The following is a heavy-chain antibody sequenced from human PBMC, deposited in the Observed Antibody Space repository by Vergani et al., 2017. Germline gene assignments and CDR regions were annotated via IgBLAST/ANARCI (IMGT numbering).Heavy chain of an antibody. CDR1: GFTFSAYG. J-gene: IGHJ5*02. CDR3: SRDRRIMYNWFDP. Sequence: QVQLVESGGGVVQPGRSLRLSCAASGFTFSAYGMHWVRQAPGKGLEWGAVSWYDGNNQYYADSVKGRFTISRDNSKNTLYLQMNSLGVEDTAVYYCSRDRRIMYNWFDPWGQGTLVTVSS. CDR2: SWYDGNNQ. V-gene: IGHV3-33*01. D-gene: IGHD3-16*01.